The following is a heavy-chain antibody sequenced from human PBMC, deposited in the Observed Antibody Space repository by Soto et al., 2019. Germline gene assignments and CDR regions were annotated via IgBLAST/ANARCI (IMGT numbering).Heavy chain of an antibody. CDR3: ALTPRGGAYDSSGSYYFDY. Sequence: GASVKVSCKASGYTFTSYYMHWVRQAPGQGLEWMGIINPSGGSTSYAQKFQGRVTMTRDTSTSTVYMELSSLRSEDTAVYYCALTPRGGAYDSSGSYYFDYWGQGTLVTVSS. CDR2: INPSGGST. D-gene: IGHD3-22*01. J-gene: IGHJ4*02. V-gene: IGHV1-46*01. CDR1: GYTFTSYY.